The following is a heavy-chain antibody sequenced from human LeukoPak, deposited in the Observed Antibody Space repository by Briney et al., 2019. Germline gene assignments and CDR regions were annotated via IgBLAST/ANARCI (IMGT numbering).Heavy chain of an antibody. V-gene: IGHV4-34*01. CDR3: ARAHGDVVVVVPASKGAYYFDY. J-gene: IGHJ4*02. Sequence: SETLSLTCAVYGGSFSGYYWSWIRQPPGKGLEWTGEINHSGSTNYNPSLKSRVTISVDTSKNQFSLELRSVTAADTAVYYCARAHGDVVVVVPASKGAYYFDYWGQGTLVTVSS. D-gene: IGHD2-15*01. CDR1: GGSFSGYY. CDR2: INHSGST.